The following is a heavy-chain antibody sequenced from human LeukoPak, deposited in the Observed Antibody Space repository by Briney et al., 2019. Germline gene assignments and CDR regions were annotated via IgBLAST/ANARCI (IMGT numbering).Heavy chain of an antibody. V-gene: IGHV4-34*01. Sequence: SETLSLTCAVYGGSFSGYYWTWIRQPPGKGLEWIGEINHSGNINYNPSLKSRLTISVDTSKNQFSMKLSSMTAADTAVYYCARGRRWWGQGALVTVSS. CDR1: GGSFSGYY. CDR2: INHSGNI. J-gene: IGHJ4*02. D-gene: IGHD5-24*01. CDR3: ARGRRW.